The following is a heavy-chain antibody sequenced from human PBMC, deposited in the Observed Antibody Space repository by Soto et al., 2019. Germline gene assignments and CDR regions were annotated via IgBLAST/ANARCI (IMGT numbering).Heavy chain of an antibody. Sequence: QVQLQESGPGLVKPSDTLSLTCAVSGYSISSNNWWGWIRQPPGKGLEWIGYIHYSGSTYYNPSRKSRVTMSVDTSKNQFSLKVSSVTAVDTAVYYCARKLPTQGWFDPWGQGTLVTVSS. CDR2: IHYSGST. CDR3: ARKLPTQGWFDP. J-gene: IGHJ5*02. D-gene: IGHD5-18*01. CDR1: GYSISSNNW. V-gene: IGHV4-28*01.